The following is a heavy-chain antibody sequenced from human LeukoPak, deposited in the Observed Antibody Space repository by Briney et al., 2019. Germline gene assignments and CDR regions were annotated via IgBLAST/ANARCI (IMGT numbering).Heavy chain of an antibody. CDR2: ISSYNGDT. D-gene: IGHD5-18*01. CDR3: VRDSKVTSGWFDF. J-gene: IGHJ5*01. V-gene: IGHV1-18*01. Sequence: GASVKVSCKASGYTFTDYGISWVRQAPGQGLEWMGWISSYNGDTNYEHTLQDRVTMTTDTSTSTAYMELRSLTADDTGMYYCVRDSKVTSGWFDFWGQGTQVTVSS. CDR1: GYTFTDYG.